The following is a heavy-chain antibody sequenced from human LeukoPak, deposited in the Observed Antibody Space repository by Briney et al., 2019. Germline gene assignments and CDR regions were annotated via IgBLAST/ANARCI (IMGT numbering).Heavy chain of an antibody. CDR1: GGSFSGYY. J-gene: IGHJ3*02. Sequence: PSETLSLTCAVYGGSFSGYYWSWIRQPPGKGLEWIGEINHSGSTNYNPSLKSRVTISVDTSKNQFSLKLSSVTAADTAVYYCARHGALWFGEFDAFDIWGQGTMVTVSS. CDR3: ARHGALWFGEFDAFDI. V-gene: IGHV4-34*01. D-gene: IGHD3-10*01. CDR2: INHSGST.